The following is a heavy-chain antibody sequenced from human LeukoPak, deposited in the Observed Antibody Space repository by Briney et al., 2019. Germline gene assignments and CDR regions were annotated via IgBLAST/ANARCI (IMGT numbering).Heavy chain of an antibody. CDR3: ARDGGIDRYFDY. CDR1: GGPISSYY. D-gene: IGHD3-16*01. V-gene: IGHV4-59*01. Sequence: SETLSLTCTVSGGPISSYYWSWIRQPPGKGLEWIGYIYYSGSTNYNPSLKSRVTISVDTSKNQFSLKLSSVTAADTAVYYCARDGGIDRYFDYWGQGTLVTVSS. J-gene: IGHJ4*02. CDR2: IYYSGST.